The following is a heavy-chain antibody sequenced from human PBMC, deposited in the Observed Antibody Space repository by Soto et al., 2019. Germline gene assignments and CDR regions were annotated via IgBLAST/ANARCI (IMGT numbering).Heavy chain of an antibody. D-gene: IGHD6-13*01. V-gene: IGHV4-39*07. J-gene: IGHJ4*02. CDR1: GGSINSPSHY. CDR3: ARHDGSSWYKYFDY. Sequence: SETLSLTCTLSGGSINSPSHYWGWVRQPPGKGLEWIGSIYYTGRAYYTPSLKSRVTISVDTSKNQFSLKLSSVTAADTAVYYCARHDGSSWYKYFDYWGQGTLVTVSS. CDR2: IYYTGRA.